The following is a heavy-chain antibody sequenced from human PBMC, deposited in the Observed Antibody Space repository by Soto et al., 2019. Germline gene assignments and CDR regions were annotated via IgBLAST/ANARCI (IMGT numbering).Heavy chain of an antibody. Sequence: PSETLSLTCTVSGVPLSSGDYYWSWIRPPPGKGLEWIGSIYYSGSTYYNPSLKSRVTISVDTSKNQFSLKLNSVTAAYTAVYYCASRHSSPYFDYWGQGTLVTVSS. D-gene: IGHD6-13*01. CDR3: ASRHSSPYFDY. J-gene: IGHJ4*02. V-gene: IGHV4-30-4*01. CDR1: GVPLSSGDYY. CDR2: IYYSGST.